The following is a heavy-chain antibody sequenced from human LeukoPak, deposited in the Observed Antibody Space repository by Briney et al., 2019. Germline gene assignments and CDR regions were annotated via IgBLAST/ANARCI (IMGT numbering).Heavy chain of an antibody. Sequence: SQTLSLTCTVSGGSISSGSYYWSWIRQPAGKGLEWIGRIDTSGSTNYNPSLKSRVTISVDTSKNQFSLKLSSVTAADTAVYYCARDKTIFGVVIDYYYYMDVWGKGTTVTVSS. CDR3: ARDKTIFGVVIDYYYYMDV. CDR2: IDTSGST. D-gene: IGHD3-3*01. V-gene: IGHV4-61*02. CDR1: GGSISSGSYY. J-gene: IGHJ6*03.